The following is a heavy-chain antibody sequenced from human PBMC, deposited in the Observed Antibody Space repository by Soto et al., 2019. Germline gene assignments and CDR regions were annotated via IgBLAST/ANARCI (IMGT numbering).Heavy chain of an antibody. J-gene: IGHJ4*02. CDR1: GGSISSGGYS. Sequence: QLQLQESGSGLVKPSQTLSLTCAVSGGSISSGGYSWSWIRQPPGKGLEWIGYIYLSGSAYYCPSLKSRVTIPLDYSKNHFSLTLSSVTAADTAVYYCARTVTYFHGSGSSNFDSWGQGTLVTVSS. CDR2: IYLSGSA. D-gene: IGHD3-10*01. CDR3: ARTVTYFHGSGSSNFDS. V-gene: IGHV4-30-2*01.